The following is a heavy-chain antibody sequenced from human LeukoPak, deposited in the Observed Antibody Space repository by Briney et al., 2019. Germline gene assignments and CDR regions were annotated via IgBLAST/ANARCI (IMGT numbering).Heavy chain of an antibody. CDR3: ARDDYYDSSGLDY. CDR1: GFTVSSNS. CDR2: IYSDNT. D-gene: IGHD3-22*01. Sequence: GGSLRLSCTVSGFTVSSNSMSWVRQAPGKGLEWVSFIYSDNTHYSDSVKGRFTISRDNSKNTLYLQMNSLRAEDTAVYYCARDDYYDSSGLDYWGQGTLVTVSS. V-gene: IGHV3-53*01. J-gene: IGHJ4*02.